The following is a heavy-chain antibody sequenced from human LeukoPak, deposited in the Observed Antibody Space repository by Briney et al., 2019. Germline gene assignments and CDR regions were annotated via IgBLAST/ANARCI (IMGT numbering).Heavy chain of an antibody. CDR2: IIPIFGTA. CDR3: ATTIGGIPYYYDSSGYPPSDY. Sequence: ASVKVSCKASGGTFSSYDISWVRQAPGQGLEWMGGIIPIFGTANYAQKFQGRVTITTDESTSTAYMELSSLRSEDTAVYYCATTIGGIPYYYDSSGYPPSDYWGQGTLVTVSS. J-gene: IGHJ4*02. CDR1: GGTFSSYD. D-gene: IGHD3-22*01. V-gene: IGHV1-69*05.